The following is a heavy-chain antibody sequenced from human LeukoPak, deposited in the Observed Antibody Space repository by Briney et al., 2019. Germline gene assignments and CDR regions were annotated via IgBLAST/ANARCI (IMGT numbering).Heavy chain of an antibody. Sequence: SVKVSCKASGYTFTSYDINWVRQAPGQGLEWMGGIIPIFGTANYAQKFQGRVTITADESTSTAYMELSSLRSEDTAVYYCAIFLRWGTWGQGTLVTVSS. CDR3: AIFLRWGT. V-gene: IGHV1-69*01. CDR2: IIPIFGTA. D-gene: IGHD3-16*01. CDR1: GYTFTSYD. J-gene: IGHJ5*02.